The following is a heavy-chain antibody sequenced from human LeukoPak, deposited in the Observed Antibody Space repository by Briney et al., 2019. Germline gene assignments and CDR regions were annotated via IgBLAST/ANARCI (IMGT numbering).Heavy chain of an antibody. CDR1: GFDFTSYT. J-gene: IGHJ4*02. Sequence: AGSLRLSCAASGFDFTSYTRSWIRQAPGKGLEWVAKMNEGGSDIYYVDSVNGRFTICRDNAKNSLCLQMSSMRSEDTAVYYCARGGARYLDSWGQGTLVTVSS. CDR3: ARGGARYLDS. CDR2: MNEGGSDI. V-gene: IGHV3-7*01. D-gene: IGHD3-9*01.